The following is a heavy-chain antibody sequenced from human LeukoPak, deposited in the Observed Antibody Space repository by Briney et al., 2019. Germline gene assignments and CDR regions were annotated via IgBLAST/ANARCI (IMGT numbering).Heavy chain of an antibody. D-gene: IGHD6-6*01. V-gene: IGHV4-61*02. J-gene: IGHJ4*02. CDR1: GGSISSGSYY. CDR3: ARESSSLRAGSDY. CDR2: IYTSGST. Sequence: PSETLSLTCTVSGGSISSGSYYWSWIRQPAGKGLEWIGRIYTSGSTNYNPSLKSRVTISVDTSKNQFSLKLSSVTAADTAVYYCARESSSLRAGSDYWGQGTLVTVSS.